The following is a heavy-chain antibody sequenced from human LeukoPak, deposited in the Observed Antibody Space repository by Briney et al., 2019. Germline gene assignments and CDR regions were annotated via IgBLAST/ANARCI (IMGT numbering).Heavy chain of an antibody. CDR1: GGSISSYY. J-gene: IGHJ4*02. Sequence: SETLSLTCTVSGGSISSYYWSWIRQPPGKGLEWIGYIYNSGSTNYNPSLKSRVTISVDTSENQFSLKLSSVTAADTAVYYGARIITYYYDSSGYYPYFDYWGQGTLVTVSS. V-gene: IGHV4-59*01. D-gene: IGHD3-22*01. CDR3: ARIITYYYDSSGYYPYFDY. CDR2: IYNSGST.